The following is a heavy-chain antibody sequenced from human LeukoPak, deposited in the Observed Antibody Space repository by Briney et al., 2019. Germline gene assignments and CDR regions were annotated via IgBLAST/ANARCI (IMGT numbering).Heavy chain of an antibody. CDR3: AKYYRESSGASPLDY. CDR1: GFSFSNYG. D-gene: IGHD3-22*01. J-gene: IGHJ4*02. V-gene: IGHV3-30*02. Sequence: PGGSLRLSCVASGFSFSNYGMHWVRQAPGKGLEWVAFIRYDGSNKYYADSVKGRFTISRDNSKNTLYLQMNSLRVEDTAVYYCAKYYRESSGASPLDYWGQGTRATVSS. CDR2: IRYDGSNK.